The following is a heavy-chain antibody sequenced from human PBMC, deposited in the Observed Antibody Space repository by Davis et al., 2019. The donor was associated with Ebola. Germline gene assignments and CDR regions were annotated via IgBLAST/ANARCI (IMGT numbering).Heavy chain of an antibody. D-gene: IGHD3-22*01. Sequence: ASVLVSCKASGYRFTSYYMHWVRQAPGQVLEWMGIINPITGGTSYAQNFQVRVNMTRDTSTSTVYMELSSLRSEDTAVYYCAREGGRYYDSSGYVFDIWGQGTMVKVSS. V-gene: IGHV1-46*01. J-gene: IGHJ3*02. CDR2: INPITGGT. CDR1: GYRFTSYY. CDR3: AREGGRYYDSSGYVFDI.